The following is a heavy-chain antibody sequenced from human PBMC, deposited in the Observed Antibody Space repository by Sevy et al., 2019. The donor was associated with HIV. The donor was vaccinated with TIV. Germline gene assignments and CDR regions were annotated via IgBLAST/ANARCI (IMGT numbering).Heavy chain of an antibody. Sequence: GGSLRLSCAASGFIFNSYAIHWVRQAPGKGLEWVAVVFMDGTKEFYAESAKGRFTISRDNSKKKVFLQMNSLRDEDTAVYYCVRDHNDSSEYYLIGAYDVWGQGTTVTVSS. CDR1: GFIFNSYA. D-gene: IGHD3-22*01. CDR2: VFMDGTKE. V-gene: IGHV3-33*02. CDR3: VRDHNDSSEYYLIGAYDV. J-gene: IGHJ3*01.